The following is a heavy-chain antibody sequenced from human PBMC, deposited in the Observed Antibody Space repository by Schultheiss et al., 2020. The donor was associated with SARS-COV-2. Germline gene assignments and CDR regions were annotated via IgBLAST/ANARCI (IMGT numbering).Heavy chain of an antibody. CDR1: GGSISSSSYY. J-gene: IGHJ4*02. D-gene: IGHD1-14*01. Sequence: SETLSLTCTVSGGSISSSSYYWGWIRQPPGKGLEWIGYISDAGRTNYNPSLTSRVTISVDTSKNQFSLKLTSVIAADTAVYYCAREGSRSYHGLDYWGQGAQVTVSS. CDR3: AREGSRSYHGLDY. V-gene: IGHV4-61*05. CDR2: ISDAGRT.